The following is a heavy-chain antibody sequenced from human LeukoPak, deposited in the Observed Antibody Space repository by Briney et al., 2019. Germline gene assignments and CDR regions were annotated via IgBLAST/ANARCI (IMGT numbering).Heavy chain of an antibody. CDR2: IKSKTDGGTT. CDR1: GFTFSSYA. Sequence: GGSLRLSCAASGFTFSSYAMSWVRQAPGKGLEWVGRIKSKTDGGTTDYAAPVKGRFTISRDDSKSTLFLQMDSLKTEDTAVYYCTTSYCGGDCYYYEGYWGQGTLVTVSS. D-gene: IGHD2-21*02. J-gene: IGHJ4*02. CDR3: TTSYCGGDCYYYEGY. V-gene: IGHV3-15*01.